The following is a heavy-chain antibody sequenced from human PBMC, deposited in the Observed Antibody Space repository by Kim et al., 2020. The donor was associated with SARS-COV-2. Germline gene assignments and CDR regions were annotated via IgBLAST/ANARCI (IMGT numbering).Heavy chain of an antibody. J-gene: IGHJ5*02. CDR1: GYTFTGYY. V-gene: IGHV1-2*02. D-gene: IGHD2-15*01. CDR3: ARVPFVVAATHSP. CDR2: INPNSGGT. Sequence: ASVKVSCKASGYTFTGYYMHWVRQAPGQGLEWMLWINPNSGGTNYAQKFQGRVTMTRDTSISTAYMELSRLRSDETAVYYCARVPFVVAATHSPWGQGTLVTVSS.